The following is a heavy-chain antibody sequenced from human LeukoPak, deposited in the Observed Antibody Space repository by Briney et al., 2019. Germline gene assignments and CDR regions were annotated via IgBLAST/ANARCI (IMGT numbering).Heavy chain of an antibody. CDR2: ISSSSSTI. Sequence: PGGPLRLSCAASGFTFSSYSMNWIRQAPGKGLEWVSYISSSSSTIYYADSVKGRFTISRDNAKNSLYLQMNSLRAEDTAVYYCARGDHWGYDAFDIWGQGTMVTVSS. CDR3: ARGDHWGYDAFDI. CDR1: GFTFSSYS. J-gene: IGHJ3*02. D-gene: IGHD7-27*01. V-gene: IGHV3-48*01.